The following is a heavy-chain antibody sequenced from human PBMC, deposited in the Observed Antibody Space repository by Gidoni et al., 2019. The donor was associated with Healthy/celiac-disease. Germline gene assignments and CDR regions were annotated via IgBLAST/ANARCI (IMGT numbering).Heavy chain of an antibody. CDR1: GFTFDDYA. D-gene: IGHD2-2*01. J-gene: IGHJ5*02. CDR3: AKDRDDCSSTSCRTLGMGYWFDP. V-gene: IGHV3-9*01. Sequence: EVQLVESGGGLVQPGRSLRLSCAASGFTFDDYAMHWVRQAPGKGLEWVSGISWNSGSIGYADSVKGRFTISRDNAKNSLYLQMNSLRAEDTALYYCAKDRDDCSSTSCRTLGMGYWFDPWGQGTLVTVSS. CDR2: ISWNSGSI.